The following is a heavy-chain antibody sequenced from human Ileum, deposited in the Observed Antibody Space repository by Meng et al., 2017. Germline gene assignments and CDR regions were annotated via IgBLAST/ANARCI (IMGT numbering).Heavy chain of an antibody. Sequence: QVQLQESGPGLVNTSGTLSLTCAVSGDSISSRDWWSWVRQPPGKGLEWIGEISQESGSTNYNPSLKSRVTISLDKSKNQFSLNLNSVTAADTAVYYCVRNEGYSLGDWGQGTLVTVSS. CDR1: GDSISSRDW. CDR2: ISQESGST. CDR3: VRNEGYSLGD. D-gene: IGHD2-21*01. V-gene: IGHV4-4*02. J-gene: IGHJ4*02.